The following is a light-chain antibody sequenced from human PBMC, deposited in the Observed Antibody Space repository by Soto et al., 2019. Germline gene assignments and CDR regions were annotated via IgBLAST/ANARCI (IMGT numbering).Light chain of an antibody. V-gene: IGKV3-20*01. CDR3: QQYGSSSWT. CDR1: QSISSSY. J-gene: IGKJ1*01. Sequence: EIVLTQSPGTLSLSPGKRATLSCRASQSISSSYLAWYQQRAGQAPRLLIYGASSRATGIPERFSGSGSGTEFTLTISRLEPEDFAVYYCQQYGSSSWTFGQGTRVEIK. CDR2: GAS.